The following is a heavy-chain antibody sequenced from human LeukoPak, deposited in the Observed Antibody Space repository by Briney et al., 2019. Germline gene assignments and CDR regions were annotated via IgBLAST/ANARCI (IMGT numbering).Heavy chain of an antibody. D-gene: IGHD2-2*02. CDR2: INWNGGSR. J-gene: IGHJ5*02. CDR1: GFKFDDYG. CDR3: ARDRCSSTSCYNTPNWFDP. V-gene: IGHV3-20*01. Sequence: RPGGSLRLSCAASGFKFDDYGMSWVRHVPGKGLEWVSGINWNGGSRGYADPVKGRFTISRDNAKNSVYLQMNSLRSEDTAFYHCARDRCSSTSCYNTPNWFDPWGQGTLVTVSS.